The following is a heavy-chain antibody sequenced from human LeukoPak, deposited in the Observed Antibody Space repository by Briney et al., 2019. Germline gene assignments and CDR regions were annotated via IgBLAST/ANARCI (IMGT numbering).Heavy chain of an antibody. J-gene: IGHJ6*04. CDR2: ISANSGNT. CDR1: GYSFTRNG. V-gene: IGHV1-18*01. D-gene: IGHD3-16*01. CDR3: ARDVNYAFDY. Sequence: ASVKVSCKPSGYSFTRNGISWVRQAPGQGLEWMAWISANSGNTNYAQNFQDRVTLTTDTSTSTAYMELRSLRSDDTAVYYCARDVNYAFDYWGKGTTVTVSS.